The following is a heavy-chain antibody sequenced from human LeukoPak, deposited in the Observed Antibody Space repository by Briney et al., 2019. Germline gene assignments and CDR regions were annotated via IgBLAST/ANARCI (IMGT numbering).Heavy chain of an antibody. Sequence: ASVKVSCKASGGTFSSYAISWVRQAPGQGLEWMGGIIPIFGTANYAQKFQGRVTITADESTSTGYMELSSLRSEDTAVYYCARPQTYYDFWSGYYTTDAFDIWGQGTMVTVSS. CDR2: IIPIFGTA. D-gene: IGHD3-3*01. CDR3: ARPQTYYDFWSGYYTTDAFDI. J-gene: IGHJ3*02. V-gene: IGHV1-69*01. CDR1: GGTFSSYA.